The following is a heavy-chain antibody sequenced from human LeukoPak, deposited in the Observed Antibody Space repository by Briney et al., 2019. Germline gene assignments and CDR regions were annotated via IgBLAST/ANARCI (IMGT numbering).Heavy chain of an antibody. CDR2: IIPIFGTA. Sequence: SVKVSCKASGGTFSSYAISWVRQAPGQGLEWTGRIIPIFGTANYAQKFQGRVTITTDESTSTAYMELSSLRSEDTAVYYCVRDRGSGWYVEGDYWGQGTLVTVSS. V-gene: IGHV1-69*05. J-gene: IGHJ4*02. D-gene: IGHD6-19*01. CDR3: VRDRGSGWYVEGDY. CDR1: GGTFSSYA.